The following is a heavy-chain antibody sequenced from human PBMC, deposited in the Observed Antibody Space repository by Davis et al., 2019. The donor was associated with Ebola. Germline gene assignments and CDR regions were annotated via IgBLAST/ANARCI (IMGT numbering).Heavy chain of an antibody. CDR2: ISGHNGDK. V-gene: IGHV1-18*01. CDR1: GYTFTSYG. CDR3: ARDGVDGSSWYVMGDY. D-gene: IGHD6-13*01. Sequence: ASVKVSCKASGYTFTSYGISWVRQAPGQGLEWMGWISGHNGDKKCAQKFEDRVTVTRDTSASIAYMELWSLTSDDTAMYYCARDGVDGSSWYVMGDYWGQGTLVTVS. J-gene: IGHJ4*02.